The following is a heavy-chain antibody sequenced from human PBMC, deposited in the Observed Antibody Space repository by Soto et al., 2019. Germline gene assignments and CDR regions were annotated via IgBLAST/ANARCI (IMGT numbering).Heavy chain of an antibody. CDR2: TSYAGRNN. CDR1: GFTFRSYV. J-gene: IGHJ4*02. Sequence: QVQLVESGGGVVQPGTSLRLSCVGSGFTFRSYVIHWVRQAPGKGLEWVALTSYAGRNNFYGDSVQGRSTISRHNSRNTVELQMDSLTFEETALYYCARWGTTGGLDVWGQGTLVSVSS. D-gene: IGHD3-16*01. V-gene: IGHV3-33*05. CDR3: ARWGTTGGLDV.